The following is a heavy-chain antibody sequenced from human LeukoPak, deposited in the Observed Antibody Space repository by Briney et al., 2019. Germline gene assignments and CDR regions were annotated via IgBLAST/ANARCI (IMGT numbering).Heavy chain of an antibody. Sequence: PGGSLRLSCAASGFTVSSNYMSWVRQAPGKGLEWVSVIYSGGSTYYADSVKGRFTISRDNSKNTLYLQMNSLRAEDAAVYFCAKAPVTSCRGAYCYPFDSWGQGTLVTVFS. CDR3: AKAPVTSCRGAYCYPFDS. CDR1: GFTVSSNY. D-gene: IGHD2-21*01. CDR2: IYSGGST. J-gene: IGHJ4*02. V-gene: IGHV3-66*01.